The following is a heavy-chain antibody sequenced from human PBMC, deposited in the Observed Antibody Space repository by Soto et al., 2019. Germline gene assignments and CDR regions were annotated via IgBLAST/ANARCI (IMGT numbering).Heavy chain of an antibody. CDR2: VSNDGSNT. CDR3: AKGGRQLLVTSDVNY. CDR1: GFTFSDYA. J-gene: IGHJ4*02. D-gene: IGHD6-19*01. V-gene: IGHV3-30*18. Sequence: VQLVESGGGVVQPGRSLRLSCAASGFTFSDYAMHWVRQAPGKGLEWVAVVSNDGSNTHYADYVKGRFTISRDSSKNTVSLEMTSMRAEDTDVYYCAKGGRQLLVTSDVNYWGQGALGTVSS.